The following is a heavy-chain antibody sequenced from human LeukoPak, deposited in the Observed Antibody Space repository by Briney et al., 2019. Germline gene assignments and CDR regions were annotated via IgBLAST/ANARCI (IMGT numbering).Heavy chain of an antibody. Sequence: PGGSLRLSCVAFGFTFSYSWMTWVRQAPGKGLEWVGHIKNNIDGGTTHYAAPVRGRFTISRDDSKNRLYLQMNSLKIEDTAVYYCTTDLSRSYYFDAHWGQGTLVTVSS. J-gene: IGHJ4*02. D-gene: IGHD1-26*01. V-gene: IGHV3-15*01. CDR2: IKNNIDGGTT. CDR1: GFTFSYSW. CDR3: TTDLSRSYYFDAH.